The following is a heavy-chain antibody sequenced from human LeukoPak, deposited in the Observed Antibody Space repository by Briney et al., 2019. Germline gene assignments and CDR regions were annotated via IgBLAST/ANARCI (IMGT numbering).Heavy chain of an antibody. V-gene: IGHV4-31*03. CDR3: ASGSYIGSYFGAFDI. CDR2: IYYSGST. CDR1: GGSISSGSFY. D-gene: IGHD1-26*01. Sequence: SETLSLTCTVSGGSISSGSFYWNWVRQQPGKGLEWIGYIYYSGSTYYNPSLKSRVTMSVDTSKNQFSLKLSSVTAADTAVYYCASGSYIGSYFGAFDIWGQGTMVTVSS. J-gene: IGHJ3*02.